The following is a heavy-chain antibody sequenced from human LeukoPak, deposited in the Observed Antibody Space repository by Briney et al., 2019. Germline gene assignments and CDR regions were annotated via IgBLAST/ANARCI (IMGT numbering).Heavy chain of an antibody. D-gene: IGHD3-10*01. CDR1: GFTFSIYS. Sequence: GGSLRLSXAASGFTFSIYSMNWVRQAPGKGLEWVSSISSSSAYIYYADSVKGRFTISRDNAKNSLYLQMNSLRAEDTAVYYCARDKSDGGYFDYWGQGTLVTVSS. CDR2: ISSSSAYI. CDR3: ARDKSDGGYFDY. J-gene: IGHJ4*02. V-gene: IGHV3-21*01.